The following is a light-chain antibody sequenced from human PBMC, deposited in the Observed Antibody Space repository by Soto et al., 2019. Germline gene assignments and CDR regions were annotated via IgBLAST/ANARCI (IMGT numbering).Light chain of an antibody. CDR3: HQYRR. CDR2: GAS. CDR1: QSGSSSY. Sequence: EIVLTQSPGTLSLSPGERATLSCRASQSGSSSYLAWYQQKPGQAPRLLIYGASTRATGIPDRFSGSGSGTDFTLTISRLEPEEFAVYYCHQYRRFGGVTKVAIK. V-gene: IGKV3-20*01. J-gene: IGKJ4*02.